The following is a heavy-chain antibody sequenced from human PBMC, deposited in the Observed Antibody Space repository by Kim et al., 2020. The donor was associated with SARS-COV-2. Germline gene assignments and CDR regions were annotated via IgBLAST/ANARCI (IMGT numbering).Heavy chain of an antibody. D-gene: IGHD6-19*01. CDR1: GFTFSSYA. CDR2: ISGSGGST. V-gene: IGHV3-23*01. J-gene: IGHJ4*02. CDR3: AKDVGLAVAGRFYFDY. Sequence: GGSLRLSCAASGFTFSSYAMSWVRQAPGKGLEWVSAISGSGGSTYYADSVKGRFTISRDNSKNTLYLQMNSLRAEDTAVYYCAKDVGLAVAGRFYFDYWGQGTLVTVSS.